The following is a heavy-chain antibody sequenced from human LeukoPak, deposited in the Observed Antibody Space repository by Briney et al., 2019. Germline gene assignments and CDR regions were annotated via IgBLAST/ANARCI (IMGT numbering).Heavy chain of an antibody. Sequence: SETLSLTCAVYLGSFSGYYWSWLRQPPGKGVEGIGEINHSGSTNYNPSLKSRVHLSVDTSKHQFSLKQRSVTAADTAVYYCARGGEQQLLGWFDPWGQGTLVTVSS. J-gene: IGHJ5*02. CDR2: INHSGST. D-gene: IGHD6-13*01. V-gene: IGHV4-34*01. CDR3: ARGGEQQLLGWFDP. CDR1: LGSFSGYY.